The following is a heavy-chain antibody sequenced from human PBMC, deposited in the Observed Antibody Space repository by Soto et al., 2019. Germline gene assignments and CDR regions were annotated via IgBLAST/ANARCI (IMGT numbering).Heavy chain of an antibody. V-gene: IGHV2-5*02. D-gene: IGHD6-19*01. CDR3: AHGSVWVSAY. CDR2: IYWDDDK. Sequence: QITLKASGPTLVKPTQTLTLTCTLSGFSLSSPAVGVNWIRQPPGKVLECLALIYWDDDKQYSPSLRSRLTITKDTSRNQVVLTMTNMDPRDTATHCCAHGSVWVSAYWGQGTRVTVSS. CDR1: GFSLSSPAVG. J-gene: IGHJ4*02.